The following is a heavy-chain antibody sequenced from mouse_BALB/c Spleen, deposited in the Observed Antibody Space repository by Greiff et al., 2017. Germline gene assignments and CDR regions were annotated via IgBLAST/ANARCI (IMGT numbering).Heavy chain of an antibody. CDR2: IDPFNGGT. D-gene: IGHD1-1*01. J-gene: IGHJ2*01. V-gene: IGHV1-28*01. CDR3: ARWGLLRYYFDY. Sequence: EVQLQQSGPELTKPGASVKISCKASGYSFTSYYMHWVKQSHGKSLEWIGYIDPFNGGTSYNQKFKGKATLTVDKSSSTAYMHLSSLTSEDSAVYYCARWGLLRYYFDYWGQGTTLTVSS. CDR1: GYSFTSYY.